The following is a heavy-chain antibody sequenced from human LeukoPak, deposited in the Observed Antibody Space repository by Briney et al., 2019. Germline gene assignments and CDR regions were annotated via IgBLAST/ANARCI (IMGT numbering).Heavy chain of an antibody. D-gene: IGHD6-19*01. J-gene: IGHJ3*01. Sequence: SQTLSLTCTVSSGSISSSNYYWSWIRQPAGGGLEWIGRISTIGITNYNPSLISRVTISIDTSKNQFSLKLSSVTAADTAVYYCARETEKQWHYWGHGTMVTVSS. CDR2: ISTIGIT. CDR1: SGSISSSNYY. CDR3: ARETEKQWHY. V-gene: IGHV4-61*02.